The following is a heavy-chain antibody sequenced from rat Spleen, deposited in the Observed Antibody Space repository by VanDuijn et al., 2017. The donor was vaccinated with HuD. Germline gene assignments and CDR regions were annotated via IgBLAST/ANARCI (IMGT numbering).Heavy chain of an antibody. CDR3: ATPGGDYYYDGSYYSYFDY. D-gene: IGHD1-12*02. CDR2: IWGNGNA. Sequence: VQLVESGGGLVQPGRSLKLSCSASGFTFSDYTMAWIRQAPGKGLEWMGVIWGNGNANYNSPLKSRLSISRDTSKSQVLLKMNSLQTEDTAMYFCATPGGDYYYDGSYYSYFDYWGQGVMVTVSS. CDR1: GFTFSDYT. V-gene: IGHV2-13*01. J-gene: IGHJ2*01.